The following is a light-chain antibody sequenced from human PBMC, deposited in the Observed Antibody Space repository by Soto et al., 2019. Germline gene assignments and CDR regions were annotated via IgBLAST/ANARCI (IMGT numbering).Light chain of an antibody. V-gene: IGKV1-27*01. CDR1: QGISNY. J-gene: IGKJ3*01. Sequence: DIAMTQSPSSLSASVGDRVTITCRASQGISNYLAWYQQKPGKVPKLLIYAASTLQSGVPSRFSGSGSGTDFNFTISRLPAEDGATYYCQKYNDAPRTFGPGTKVDIK. CDR2: AAS. CDR3: QKYNDAPRT.